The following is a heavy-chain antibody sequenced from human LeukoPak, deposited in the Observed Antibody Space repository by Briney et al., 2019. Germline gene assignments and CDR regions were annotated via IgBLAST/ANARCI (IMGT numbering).Heavy chain of an antibody. Sequence: GGSLRLSCAASGFTFTNAWMSWVRQAPGKGLEWVGRIKSKTDGGTTDYAAPVKGRFTISRDDSKNTLYLQMNSLKTEDTAVYYCTTSVGTTARYYYGMDVWGQGTTVTVSS. CDR2: IKSKTDGGTT. CDR3: TTSVGTTARYYYGMDV. CDR1: GFTFTNAW. D-gene: IGHD1/OR15-1a*01. V-gene: IGHV3-15*01. J-gene: IGHJ6*02.